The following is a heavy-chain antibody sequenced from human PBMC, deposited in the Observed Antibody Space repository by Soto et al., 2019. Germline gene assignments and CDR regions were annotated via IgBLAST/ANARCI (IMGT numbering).Heavy chain of an antibody. Sequence: QITLKESGPTLVKPTQTLTLTCTVSGFSVSARGVGVGWIRQPPGKALELLGIIYWNDDKRYSPSLKSRLTITKDTSKNQVVLTNTNMDPVETATSYCAHSPWGAAPDYWGQITPVTASS. J-gene: IGHJ4*02. CDR1: GFSVSARGVG. CDR2: IYWNDDK. CDR3: AHSPWGAAPDY. D-gene: IGHD3-16*01. V-gene: IGHV2-5*01.